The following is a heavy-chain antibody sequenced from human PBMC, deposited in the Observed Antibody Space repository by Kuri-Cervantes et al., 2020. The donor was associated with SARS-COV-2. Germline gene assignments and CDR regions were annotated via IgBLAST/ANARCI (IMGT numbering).Heavy chain of an antibody. CDR1: GFTFSSYA. Sequence: GGSLRLSCAASGFTFSSYAMSWVRQAPGKGLEWVSAISGSGGSTYYADSVKGRFTISRDNAKNSLYLQMNSLRAEDTALYYCAKALDGWSDIDYWGQGTLVTVSS. J-gene: IGHJ4*02. V-gene: IGHV3-23*01. CDR3: AKALDGWSDIDY. CDR2: ISGSGGST. D-gene: IGHD2-15*01.